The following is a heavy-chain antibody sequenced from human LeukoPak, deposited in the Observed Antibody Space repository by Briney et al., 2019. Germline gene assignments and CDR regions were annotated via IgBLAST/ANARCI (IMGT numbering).Heavy chain of an antibody. CDR2: ISSSSSTI. CDR1: GFTFSSYS. D-gene: IGHD3-10*01. Sequence: PGGSLRLSCAASGFTFSSYSMNWVRQAPGKGLEWVSYISSSSSTIYYADSVKGRFTISRDNAKNSLYLQMNSLRAEDTAVYYCARVMVRGVKGGIDYWGQGTLVTVSS. J-gene: IGHJ4*02. V-gene: IGHV3-48*01. CDR3: ARVMVRGVKGGIDY.